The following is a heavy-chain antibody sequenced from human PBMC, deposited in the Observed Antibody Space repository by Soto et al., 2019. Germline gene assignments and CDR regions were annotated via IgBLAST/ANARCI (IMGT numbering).Heavy chain of an antibody. D-gene: IGHD3-10*01. CDR3: TSGDHGLYYYYGMDV. CDR2: IRSKANSYAT. J-gene: IGHJ6*02. CDR1: GFTFSGSA. V-gene: IGHV3-73*01. Sequence: PGGSLRLCCAASGFTFSGSAMHWVRQASGKGLEWVGRIRSKANSYATAYAASVKGRFTISRDDSKNTAYLQMNSLKTEDTAVYYCTSGDHGLYYYYGMDVWGQGTTVTVSS.